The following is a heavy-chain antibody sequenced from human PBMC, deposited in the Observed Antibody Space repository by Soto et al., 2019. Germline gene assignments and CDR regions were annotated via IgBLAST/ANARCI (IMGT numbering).Heavy chain of an antibody. CDR3: AKDRGDYYGPGSSSHHYLDY. CDR2: ISGSGGST. J-gene: IGHJ4*02. CDR1: VFTFSSYA. V-gene: IGHV3-23*01. Sequence: PVGSLRLSCASSVFTFSSYAMSCVRHSPGKWLEWVSAISGSGGSTYYADSVKGRFTISRDNSKNTLYLQMNSLRAEDTAVYYCAKDRGDYYGPGSSSHHYLDYLGQGTRVTLSS. D-gene: IGHD3-10*01.